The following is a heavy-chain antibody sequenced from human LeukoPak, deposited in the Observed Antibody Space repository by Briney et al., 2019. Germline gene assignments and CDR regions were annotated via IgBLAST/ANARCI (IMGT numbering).Heavy chain of an antibody. D-gene: IGHD3-9*01. CDR2: ISSSGSTI. CDR1: GFTFSSYE. CDR3: ARDHGYDILTGNPGRFDY. Sequence: GGSLRLSCAASGFTFSSYEMNWVRQAPGKGLEWVSYISSSGSTIYYADSVKGRFTISRDNAKNSLYRQMNSLRAEDRSVYYCARDHGYDILTGNPGRFDYWGQGTLVTVSS. J-gene: IGHJ4*02. V-gene: IGHV3-48*03.